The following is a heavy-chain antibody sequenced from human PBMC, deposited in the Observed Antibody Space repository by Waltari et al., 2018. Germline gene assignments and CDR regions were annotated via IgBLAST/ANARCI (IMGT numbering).Heavy chain of an antibody. CDR1: GGTFSSYT. CDR2: IIPILGIA. J-gene: IGHJ5*02. V-gene: IGHV1-69*08. CDR3: ARDPSPRYCSGGSCYSIWFDP. Sequence: QVQLVQSGAEVKKPGSSVKVSCKASGGTFSSYTISWVRQAPGQGLEWMGRIIPILGIANYAQKFQGGVTITADKSTSTAYMELSSLRSEDTAVYYCARDPSPRYCSGGSCYSIWFDPWGQGTLVTVSS. D-gene: IGHD2-15*01.